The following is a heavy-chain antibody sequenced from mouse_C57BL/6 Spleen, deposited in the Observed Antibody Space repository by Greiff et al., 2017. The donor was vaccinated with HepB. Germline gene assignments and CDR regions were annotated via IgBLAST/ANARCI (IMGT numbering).Heavy chain of an antibody. J-gene: IGHJ3*01. D-gene: IGHD2-5*01. CDR3: ARDYSNYAGFAY. CDR2: ISSGSSTI. CDR1: GFTFSDYG. V-gene: IGHV5-17*01. Sequence: EVQLQESGGGLVKPGGSLKLSCAASGFTFSDYGMHWVRQAPEKGLEWVAYISSGSSTIYYADTVKGRFTISRDNAKNTLFLQMTSLRSEDTAMYYCARDYSNYAGFAYWGQGTLVTVSA.